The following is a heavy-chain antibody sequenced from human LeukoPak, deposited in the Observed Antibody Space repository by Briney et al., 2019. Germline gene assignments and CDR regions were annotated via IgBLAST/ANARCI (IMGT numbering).Heavy chain of an antibody. J-gene: IGHJ4*02. CDR1: AGSLSTYW. D-gene: IGHD3-10*01. Sequence: SETLSLTCSVSAGSLSTYWWSWIRQPPGKGLEWIGFIHYTGGTLYNPSLRSRVTLSVDVPKSQFSLSLTSATTADTAVYYCARTGSSGSFSDYWGQGTLVTVSS. CDR3: ARTGSSGSFSDY. V-gene: IGHV4-59*01. CDR2: IHYTGGT.